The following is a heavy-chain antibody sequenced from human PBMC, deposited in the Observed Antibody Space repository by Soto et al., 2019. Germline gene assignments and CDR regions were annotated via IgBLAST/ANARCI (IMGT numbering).Heavy chain of an antibody. CDR2: TYYRSRWYN. Sequence: PSQTLSLTCAISGDSVSGNSAAWNWIRQSPSRGLEWLGRTYYRSRWYNDYAVSVKSRITVTPDTSKNQFSLHLNSVTPEDTAVYYCARGRGFGGVLDRGFDPWGQGTLVTVSS. CDR1: GDSVSGNSAA. J-gene: IGHJ5*02. CDR3: ARGRGFGGVLDRGFDP. D-gene: IGHD3-16*02. V-gene: IGHV6-1*01.